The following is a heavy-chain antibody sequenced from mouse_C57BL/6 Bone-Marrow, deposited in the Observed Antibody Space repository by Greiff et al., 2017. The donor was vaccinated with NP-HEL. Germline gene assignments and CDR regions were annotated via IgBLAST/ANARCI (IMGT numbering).Heavy chain of an antibody. V-gene: IGHV1-15*01. CDR2: IDPETGGT. D-gene: IGHD2-5*01. J-gene: IGHJ2*01. CDR3: TRSYSNYVFDY. CDR1: GYTFTDYE. Sequence: VQLQQPGAELVRPGASVTLSCKASGYTFTDYEMHWVKQTPVHGLEWIGAIDPETGGTAYNQKSKGKAILTADKSSSTAYMELRSLTSEDSAVYYCTRSYSNYVFDYWGQGTTLTVSS.